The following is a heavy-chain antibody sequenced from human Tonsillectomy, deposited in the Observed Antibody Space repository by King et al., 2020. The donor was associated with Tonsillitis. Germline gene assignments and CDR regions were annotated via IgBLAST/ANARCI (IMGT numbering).Heavy chain of an antibody. CDR1: GFTFSSYS. J-gene: IGHJ6*02. V-gene: IGHV3-21*01. CDR2: ISSSSSYI. Sequence: VQLVESGGGLVKPGGSLRLSCAASGFTFSSYSMNWVRQAPGKGLEWVSSISSSSSYIYYADSVKGRFTISRDNAKNSLYLQMNSLRAEDTAVYYCARGGKADFWSGSLPLRVQNYYYYSYGMDVWGQGTTVTVSS. D-gene: IGHD3-3*01. CDR3: ARGGKADFWSGSLPLRVQNYYYYSYGMDV.